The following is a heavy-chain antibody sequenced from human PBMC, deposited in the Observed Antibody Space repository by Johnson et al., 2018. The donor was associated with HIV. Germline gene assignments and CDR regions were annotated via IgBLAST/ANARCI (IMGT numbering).Heavy chain of an antibody. CDR3: ARQLGSDAFDI. Sequence: HVQLVESGGGAVQPGTSLRLSCAASGFTFNRYAMHWVRQAPGKGLEWVSVIWYDGSTEYYADSVKGRFTISRDNSKNSLYLQMNSLRAEDTAVYYCARQLGSDAFDIWGQGTMVTVSS. CDR1: GFTFNRYA. D-gene: IGHD7-27*01. V-gene: IGHV3-33*01. J-gene: IGHJ3*02. CDR2: IWYDGSTE.